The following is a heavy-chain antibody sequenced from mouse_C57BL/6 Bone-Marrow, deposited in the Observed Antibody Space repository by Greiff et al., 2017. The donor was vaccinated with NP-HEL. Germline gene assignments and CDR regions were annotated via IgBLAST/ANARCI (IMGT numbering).Heavy chain of an antibody. D-gene: IGHD1-1*01. Sequence: VQLQQSGAELVKPGASVKISCKASGYAFSSYWMNWVKQRPGKGLEWIGQIYPGDGDTNYNGKFKGKATLTADKSSSTAYMQLSSLTSEDSAVYFCARGYYYGSSSAWFAYWGQGTLVTVSA. CDR3: ARGYYYGSSSAWFAY. CDR1: GYAFSSYW. V-gene: IGHV1-80*01. CDR2: IYPGDGDT. J-gene: IGHJ3*01.